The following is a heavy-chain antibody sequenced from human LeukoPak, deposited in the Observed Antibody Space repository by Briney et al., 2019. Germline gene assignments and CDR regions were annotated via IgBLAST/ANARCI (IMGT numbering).Heavy chain of an antibody. CDR2: INHSGST. CDR3: ARDGTT. J-gene: IGHJ5*02. V-gene: IGHV4-34*01. Sequence: SETLSLTCAVYGGSFSGYYWSWIRQPPGKGLEWIGEINHSGSTNYNPSLKSRVTISVDTSKNQFSLKLSSVTAADTAVYYCARDGTTWGQGTLVIVSS. D-gene: IGHD1-26*01. CDR1: GGSFSGYY.